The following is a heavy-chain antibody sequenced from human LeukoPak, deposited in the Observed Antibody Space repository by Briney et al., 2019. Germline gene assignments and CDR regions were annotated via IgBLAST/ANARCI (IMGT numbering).Heavy chain of an antibody. CDR1: GFTFSSYG. J-gene: IGHJ6*02. Sequence: GGSLRLPCAASGFTFSSYGMHWVRQAPGKGLEWVAFIRYDGSNKYYADSVKGRFTISRDNSKNTLYLQMNSLRAEDTAVYYCAKVGIKGVDYYYYGMDVWGQGTTVTVSS. D-gene: IGHD3-10*01. CDR3: AKVGIKGVDYYYYGMDV. CDR2: IRYDGSNK. V-gene: IGHV3-30*02.